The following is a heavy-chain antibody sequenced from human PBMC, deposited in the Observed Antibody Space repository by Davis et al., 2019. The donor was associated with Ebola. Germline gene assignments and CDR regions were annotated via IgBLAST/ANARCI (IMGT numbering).Heavy chain of an antibody. Sequence: PSETLSLTCTVSGGSISSSYYYWGWIRQPPGKGLEWIGNIYYSGSTYYNPSLKSRVTISVDTSKNQFSLKLSSVTAADTAVYYCVRHKYSTNYEYFLHWGQGTLVTVSS. CDR1: GGSISSSYYY. CDR2: IYYSGST. CDR3: VRHKYSTNYEYFLH. V-gene: IGHV4-39*01. D-gene: IGHD6-6*01. J-gene: IGHJ1*01.